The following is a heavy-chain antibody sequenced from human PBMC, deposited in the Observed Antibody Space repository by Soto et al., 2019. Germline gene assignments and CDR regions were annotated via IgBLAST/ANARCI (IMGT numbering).Heavy chain of an antibody. CDR2: IVVGSGNT. J-gene: IGHJ6*02. CDR1: GYTFTSSA. CDR3: AAGFAYCGGDCYWNYYYGMEV. Sequence: SVKVSCKASGYTFTSSAVQWVRQARGQRLEWIGWIVVGSGNTNYAQKFQERVTITRDMSTSTAYMELSSLRSEDTAVYYCAAGFAYCGGDCYWNYYYGMEVWGQGTTVTVSS. V-gene: IGHV1-58*01. D-gene: IGHD2-21*02.